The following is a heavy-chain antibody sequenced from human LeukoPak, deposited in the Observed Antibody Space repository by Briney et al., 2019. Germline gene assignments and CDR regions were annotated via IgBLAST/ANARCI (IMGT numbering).Heavy chain of an antibody. CDR3: ARDWYYYDSSGYYFFYYFDY. CDR1: GYTFTGYY. CDR2: INPNSGGT. D-gene: IGHD3-22*01. Sequence: ASVKVSCKASGYTFTGYYMHWVRQAPGQGLEWMGWINPNSGGTNYAQKSQGRVTMTRDTSIGTAYMELSRLRSDDTAVYYCARDWYYYDSSGYYFFYYFDYWGQGTLVTVSS. J-gene: IGHJ4*02. V-gene: IGHV1-2*02.